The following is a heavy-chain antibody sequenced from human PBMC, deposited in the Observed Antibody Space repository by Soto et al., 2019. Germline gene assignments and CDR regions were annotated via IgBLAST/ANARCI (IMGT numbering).Heavy chain of an antibody. CDR2: ISSSSSFI. J-gene: IGHJ4*02. CDR1: GFSLSDYS. V-gene: IGHV3-21*01. D-gene: IGHD1-26*01. CDR3: AGSSDDGRHN. Sequence: EVQLVESGGGLVKPGGSLRLSCAASGFSLSDYSMNWIRQAPGKGLEWVASISSSSSFIHYAESMKGRFTISRDNAKNSLYLHMNSLSAEDTAVYYCAGSSDDGRHNWGQGTLVTVSS.